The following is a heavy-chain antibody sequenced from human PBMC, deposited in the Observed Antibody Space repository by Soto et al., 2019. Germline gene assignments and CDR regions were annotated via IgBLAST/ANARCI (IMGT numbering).Heavy chain of an antibody. J-gene: IGHJ4*02. CDR1: GFTFSSYA. CDR2: ISGSGGST. V-gene: IGHV3-23*01. CDR3: AKDDRRSGWYDY. Sequence: GSLRLSCAASGFTFSSYAMSWVRQAPGKGLEWVSAISGSGGSTYYADSVKGRFTISRDNSKNTLYLQMNSLRADDTAVYYCAKDDRRSGWYDYWGQGTMVTVSS. D-gene: IGHD6-19*01.